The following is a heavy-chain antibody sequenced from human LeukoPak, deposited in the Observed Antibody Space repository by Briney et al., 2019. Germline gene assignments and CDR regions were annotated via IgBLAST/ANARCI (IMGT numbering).Heavy chain of an antibody. CDR2: IYYSGST. J-gene: IGHJ4*02. D-gene: IGHD3-3*01. Sequence: PSETLSLTCTVSGGSISSSSYYWGWIRQPPGKGLEWIGYIYYSGSTNYNPSLKSRVTISVDTSKNQFSLKLSSVTAADTAVYYCARSSGYYDFWSGYLNWGQGTLVTVSS. CDR1: GGSISSSSYY. CDR3: ARSSGYYDFWSGYLN. V-gene: IGHV4-61*05.